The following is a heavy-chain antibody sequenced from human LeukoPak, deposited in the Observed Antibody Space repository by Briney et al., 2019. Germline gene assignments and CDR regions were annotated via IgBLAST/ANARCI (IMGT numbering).Heavy chain of an antibody. CDR2: INPNSGGT. CDR3: ASGMKGWYFDL. CDR1: GYTFTDYS. Sequence: ASVKVSCKASGYTFTDYSMHWVRQAPGQGLEWMGWINPNSGGTNYTQKFQGRVTMTRDTSISTAYMELISLRSDDTAVYYCASGMKGWYFDLWGRGTLVTVSS. V-gene: IGHV1-2*02. J-gene: IGHJ2*01.